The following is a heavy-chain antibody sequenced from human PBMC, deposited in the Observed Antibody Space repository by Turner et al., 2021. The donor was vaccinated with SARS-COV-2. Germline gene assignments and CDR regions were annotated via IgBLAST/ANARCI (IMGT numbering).Heavy chain of an antibody. CDR1: GFTFSSYA. J-gene: IGHJ4*02. V-gene: IGHV3-30-3*01. CDR3: ARDPEYVDTAMGLDY. CDR2: ISYDGSNK. Sequence: QVQLVGPGGGLVRPGRSLRPSWSASGFTFSSYAMHWVRQAPGKGLEWVAVISYDGSNKYYADSVKGRFTISRDNSKNTLYLQMNSLRAEDTAVYYCARDPEYVDTAMGLDYWGQGTLVTVSS. D-gene: IGHD5-18*01.